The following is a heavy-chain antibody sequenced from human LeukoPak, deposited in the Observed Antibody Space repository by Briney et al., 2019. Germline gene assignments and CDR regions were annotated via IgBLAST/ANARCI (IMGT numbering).Heavy chain of an antibody. J-gene: IGHJ4*02. Sequence: SGTLSLTCAVSGGSISSNNWWGWVRQPPGKGLEWIGEIYHSGSPNYNPSLKSRVTISVDTSKNQFSLKLSSVTAADTAVYYCARENSYYYGSGTYFDYWGQGTLVTVSS. CDR3: ARENSYYYGSGTYFDY. V-gene: IGHV4-4*02. CDR2: IYHSGSP. D-gene: IGHD3-10*01. CDR1: GGSISSNNW.